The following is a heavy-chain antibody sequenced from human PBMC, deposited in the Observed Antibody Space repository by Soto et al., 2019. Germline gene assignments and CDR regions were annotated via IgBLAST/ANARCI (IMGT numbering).Heavy chain of an antibody. CDR2: SSPYSGNT. Sequence: QVQLVQSGDEVRKPGSSVTVSCKASGYIFVNYGISWVRQAPGQGLVWMGWSSPYSGNTHYASKVQGRLPLTTDTSTRTAYMALGSLTSDDTAVYYCAMVENYVTPTPQDVWGQGTTVTVAS. D-gene: IGHD3-16*01. CDR3: AMVENYVTPTPQDV. J-gene: IGHJ6*02. CDR1: GYIFVNYG. V-gene: IGHV1-18*01.